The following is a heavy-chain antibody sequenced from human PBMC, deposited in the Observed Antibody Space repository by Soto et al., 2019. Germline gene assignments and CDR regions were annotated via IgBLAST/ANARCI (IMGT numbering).Heavy chain of an antibody. CDR3: ATGGLGLDY. V-gene: IGHV3-15*01. D-gene: IGHD1-26*01. CDR2: IKSKVDGETL. CDR1: GFTFSNAW. J-gene: IGHJ4*02. Sequence: DVQMVESGGGLVKPGGSLRLSCIASGFTFSNAWMNWVRRAPGKGLYWVGRIKSKVDGETLDYAAPVKGRFTISRDDSKNTVYLQMNSLKMEDTAVYYCATGGLGLDYWGQGTLVTVSS.